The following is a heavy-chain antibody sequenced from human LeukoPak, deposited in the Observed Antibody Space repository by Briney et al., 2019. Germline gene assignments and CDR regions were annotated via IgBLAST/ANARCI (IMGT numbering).Heavy chain of an antibody. J-gene: IGHJ5*02. D-gene: IGHD3/OR15-3a*01. Sequence: GGALRLSFSIPRFRVSDYYMSLGPQAPAKGVGLVGLIRDSGEAFYADFARGRFAISRDESENTLYLQMNSLRVEDTAVYFCARDRAANQDWVEFDPWGQGTPVIVTS. CDR2: IRDSGEA. CDR1: RFRVSDYY. V-gene: IGHV3-66*03. CDR3: ARDRAANQDWVEFDP.